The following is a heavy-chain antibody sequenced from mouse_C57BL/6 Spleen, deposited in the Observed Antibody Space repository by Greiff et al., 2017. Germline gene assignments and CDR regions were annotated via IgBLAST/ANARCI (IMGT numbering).Heavy chain of an antibody. J-gene: IGHJ3*01. CDR3: VRPQNWDVAWFAY. CDR1: GFSFNTYA. CDR2: IRSKSNNYAT. V-gene: IGHV10-1*01. D-gene: IGHD4-1*01. Sequence: EVKLMESGGGLVQPKGSLKLSCAASGFSFNTYAMNWVRQAPGKGLEWVARIRSKSNNYATYYADSVKDRFTISRDDSESMLYLQMNNLKTEDTAMYYCVRPQNWDVAWFAYWGQGTLVTVSA.